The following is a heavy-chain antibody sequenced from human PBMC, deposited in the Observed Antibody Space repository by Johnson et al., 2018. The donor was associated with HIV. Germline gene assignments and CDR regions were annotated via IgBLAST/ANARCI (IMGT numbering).Heavy chain of an antibody. J-gene: IGHJ3*02. CDR1: GFFFSGSA. Sequence: VQLVESGGGLVQPGGSLKLSCAASGFFFSGSAMHWVRQAPGKGLEWVSVIYSGGSTYYADFVKDRFIISRDNSKNTLYLQMNSLRAEDTAVYYCARDYHYVWGSSYGFDIWGQGTMVIVSS. V-gene: IGHV3-66*01. CDR3: ARDYHYVWGSSYGFDI. D-gene: IGHD3-16*01. CDR2: IYSGGST.